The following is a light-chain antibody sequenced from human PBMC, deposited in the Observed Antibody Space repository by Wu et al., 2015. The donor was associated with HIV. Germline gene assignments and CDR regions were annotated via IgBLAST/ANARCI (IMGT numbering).Light chain of an antibody. CDR1: QSVSGS. CDR3: QQYNDWPET. J-gene: IGKJ1*01. V-gene: IGKV3-15*01. Sequence: EIVMTQSPATLSLSPGERATLSCRASQSVSGSLAWYQQKPGQAPRLLIYGASTRAAGIPARFSGSGSGTEFTLTINSLQSVDFAVYYCQQYNDWPETFGQGTKVEVK. CDR2: GAS.